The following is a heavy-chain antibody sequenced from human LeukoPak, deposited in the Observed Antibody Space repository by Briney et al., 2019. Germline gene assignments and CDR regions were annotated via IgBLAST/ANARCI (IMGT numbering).Heavy chain of an antibody. CDR2: INSGSNTI. Sequence: GGSLRLSCAASEFTLSSYSMNWVRQAPGKGLQWVSYINSGSNTIYYADSVKGRFTISRDNAKSSLYLQMNSLRAEDTAVYYCARDFHRRNYDSSGYYTAFDIWGQGTMVTVSS. V-gene: IGHV3-48*01. CDR1: EFTLSSYS. J-gene: IGHJ3*02. CDR3: ARDFHRRNYDSSGYYTAFDI. D-gene: IGHD3-22*01.